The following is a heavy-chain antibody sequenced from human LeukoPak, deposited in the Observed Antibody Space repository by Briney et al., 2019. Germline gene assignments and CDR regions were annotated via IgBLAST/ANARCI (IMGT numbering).Heavy chain of an antibody. J-gene: IGHJ4*02. V-gene: IGHV1-46*01. Sequence: ASVKVSCKTSGYTFTSYFIHWVRQAPGQGLEWMGIINPTGGITTYAQKFQGRVTMTRDMSTSTVYMELRSLRSDDAAVYYCARDKAAELDYWGQGTLVTVSS. D-gene: IGHD6-25*01. CDR1: GYTFTSYF. CDR3: ARDKAAELDY. CDR2: INPTGGIT.